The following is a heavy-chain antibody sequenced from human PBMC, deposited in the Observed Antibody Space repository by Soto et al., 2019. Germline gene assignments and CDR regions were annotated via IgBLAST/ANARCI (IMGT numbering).Heavy chain of an antibody. J-gene: IGHJ4*02. V-gene: IGHV3-48*03. Sequence: GGSLRLSCAASGFSFNTYEMNWVRQAPGKGLEWVSYISTSGSTIYYADSVKGRFTISRDNGKNSLYLQMNSLRAEDTAVYYCAYGGSCDYWGQGTQVTVSS. D-gene: IGHD1-26*01. CDR1: GFSFNTYE. CDR3: AYGGSCDY. CDR2: ISTSGSTI.